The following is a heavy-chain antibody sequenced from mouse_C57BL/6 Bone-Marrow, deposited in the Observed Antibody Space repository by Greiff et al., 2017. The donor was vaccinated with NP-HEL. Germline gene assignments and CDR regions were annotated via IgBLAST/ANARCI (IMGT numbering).Heavy chain of an antibody. V-gene: IGHV1-81*01. Sequence: QVQLQQSGAELARPGASVKLSCKASGYTFTSYGISWVKQRTGQGLEWIGEIYPRSGNTYYNEKFKGKATLTADKSSSTAYRELRSLTSEDSAVYFCARPGSSYDYYAMDYWGQGTSVTVSS. D-gene: IGHD1-1*01. CDR1: GYTFTSYG. CDR3: ARPGSSYDYYAMDY. CDR2: IYPRSGNT. J-gene: IGHJ4*01.